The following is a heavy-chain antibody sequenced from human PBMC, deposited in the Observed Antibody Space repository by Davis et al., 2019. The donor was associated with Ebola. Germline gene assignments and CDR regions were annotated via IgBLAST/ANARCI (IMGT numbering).Heavy chain of an antibody. J-gene: IGHJ6*02. CDR1: GFTFSSYE. CDR2: ISSSGSTI. D-gene: IGHD3-22*01. CDR3: ARDKFYYDSSGYGYYYGMDV. V-gene: IGHV3-48*03. Sequence: PGGSLRLSCAASGFTFSSYEMNWVRQAPGKGLEWISYISSSGSTIYYADSVKGRFTISRDNAKKSLYLHMNSLRAEDTAVYYCARDKFYYDSSGYGYYYGMDVWGQGTTVTVSS.